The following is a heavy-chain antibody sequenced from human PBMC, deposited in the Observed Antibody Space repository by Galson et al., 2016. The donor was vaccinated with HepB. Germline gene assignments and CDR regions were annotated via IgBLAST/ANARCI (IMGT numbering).Heavy chain of an antibody. D-gene: IGHD3-3*01. CDR2: IIPMFGIV. CDR3: ARLEGVGTGLDV. CDR1: GGTLSTYG. Sequence: SVKVSCKASGGTLSTYGITWVRQAPGQGLEWMGGIIPMFGIVDYAQKFQGRLTITADESTATAYMELSSLRSEDMAIYYCARLEGVGTGLDVWGQGTTVTVSS. V-gene: IGHV1-69*13. J-gene: IGHJ6*02.